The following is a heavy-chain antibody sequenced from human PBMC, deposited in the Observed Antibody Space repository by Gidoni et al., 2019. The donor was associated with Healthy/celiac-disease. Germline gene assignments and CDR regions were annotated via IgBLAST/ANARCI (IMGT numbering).Heavy chain of an antibody. CDR2: IYHSGST. D-gene: IGHD3-22*01. J-gene: IGHJ5*02. Sequence: QVQLQESGPGLVKPSGTLSLTCAVAGGSISSSNWWSWGRRSPGKGLEWIGEIYHSGSTNYNPSLRSRVTVSVDKSQNQFSLKLSSVTAADTAVYYCARRAGGYYYDSSGYYFLWFDPWGQGTLVTVSS. V-gene: IGHV4-4*02. CDR1: GGSISSSNW. CDR3: ARRAGGYYYDSSGYYFLWFDP.